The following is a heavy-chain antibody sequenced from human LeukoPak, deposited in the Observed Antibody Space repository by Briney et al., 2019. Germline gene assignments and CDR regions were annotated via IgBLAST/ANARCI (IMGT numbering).Heavy chain of an antibody. CDR1: GFTFRNYW. V-gene: IGHV3-7*03. J-gene: IGHJ4*02. CDR3: VGRYFDI. CDR2: IKQDGSEK. Sequence: GGSLRLSCAASGFTFRNYWMHWVRQAPGEGLEWVANIKQDGSEKYYVDSVKGRFTISRDNAKNSLYLQMNSLRAEDSAVYYCVGRYFDIWGPGTLVTVSS.